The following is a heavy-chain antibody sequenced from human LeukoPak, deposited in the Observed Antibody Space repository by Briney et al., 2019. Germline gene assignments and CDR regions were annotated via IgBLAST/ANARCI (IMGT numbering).Heavy chain of an antibody. CDR1: GFTFSSYA. CDR2: ISGSGGST. D-gene: IGHD6-13*01. CDR3: AKERYSSSWDLGYFDY. V-gene: IGHV3-23*01. J-gene: IGHJ4*02. Sequence: GGSLRLSCAASGFTFSSYAMSWVRQAPGKGLEWVSAISGSGGSTYYADSVKGRLTISRDNSKNTLYLQMNSLRAEDTAVYYCAKERYSSSWDLGYFDYWGQGTLVTVSS.